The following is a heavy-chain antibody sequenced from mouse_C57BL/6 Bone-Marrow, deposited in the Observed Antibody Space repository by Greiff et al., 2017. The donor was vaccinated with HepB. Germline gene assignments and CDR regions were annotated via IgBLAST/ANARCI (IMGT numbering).Heavy chain of an antibody. Sequence: VQLQQSGPELVKPGASVKMSCKASGYTFTDYNMHWVKQSHGKSLEWIGYINPNNGGTSYNQKFKGKAKLTVNKSSSTAYMELRSLTSEDSAVYYCARGRYGLHWYFDVWGTGTTVTVSS. J-gene: IGHJ1*03. D-gene: IGHD1-1*01. V-gene: IGHV1-22*01. CDR3: ARGRYGLHWYFDV. CDR1: GYTFTDYN. CDR2: INPNNGGT.